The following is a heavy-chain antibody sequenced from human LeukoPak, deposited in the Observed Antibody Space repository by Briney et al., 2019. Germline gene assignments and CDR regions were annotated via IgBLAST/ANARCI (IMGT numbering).Heavy chain of an antibody. CDR2: INSDGSST. Sequence: GGSLRLSCAASEFTFSSYWMHWVRQAPGKGLVWVSRINSDGSSTSYADSVKGRFTISRDNAKNTLYLQMNSLRAEDTAVYNCARGPYSSSPFGSRVFDYWGQGTLVTVSS. CDR1: EFTFSSYW. D-gene: IGHD6-13*01. CDR3: ARGPYSSSPFGSRVFDY. V-gene: IGHV3-74*01. J-gene: IGHJ4*02.